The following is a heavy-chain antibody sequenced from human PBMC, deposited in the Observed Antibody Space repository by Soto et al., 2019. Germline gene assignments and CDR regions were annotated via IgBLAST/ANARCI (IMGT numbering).Heavy chain of an antibody. CDR3: ARRGITIFGVVIREANYFDY. CDR1: GGSFSGYY. Sequence: PSETLSLTCAVYGGSFSGYYWSWIRQPPGKGLEWIGEINHSGSTNYNPSLKSRVTISVDTSKNQFSLKLSSVTAADTAVYYCARRGITIFGVVIREANYFDYWGQGTLVTVSS. D-gene: IGHD3-3*01. J-gene: IGHJ4*02. V-gene: IGHV4-34*01. CDR2: INHSGST.